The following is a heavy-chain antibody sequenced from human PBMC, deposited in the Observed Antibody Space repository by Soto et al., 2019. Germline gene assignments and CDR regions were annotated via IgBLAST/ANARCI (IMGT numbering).Heavy chain of an antibody. CDR2: TSHDGSNK. D-gene: IGHD3-10*01. Sequence: LSLSCAASGFSFSPYGMHGGRHTPGKGLEWVAATSHDGSNKYYAESVKGRFTISRDNSKNTLYLQMNSLRAEDTAVYNCAKRLSYGFDYYYYGMDVWGHGTTVTGSS. J-gene: IGHJ6*01. CDR3: AKRLSYGFDYYYYGMDV. V-gene: IGHV3-30*18. CDR1: GFSFSPYG.